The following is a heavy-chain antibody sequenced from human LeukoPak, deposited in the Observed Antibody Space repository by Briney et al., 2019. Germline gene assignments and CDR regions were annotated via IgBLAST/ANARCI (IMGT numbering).Heavy chain of an antibody. CDR2: INHSGST. V-gene: IGHV4-34*01. J-gene: IGHJ4*02. CDR1: GGSFSGYY. D-gene: IGHD2-2*02. CDR3: ERGMGYCSSNSCYIGN. Sequence: SETLSLTCAVYGGSFSGYYLSWIRQPPGKGLEWIGEINHSGSTNYNPSLKSRVTISLKTYKNQISLNMSLVTAADTAVYYCERGMGYCSSNSCYIGNWGQGTLVTVSS.